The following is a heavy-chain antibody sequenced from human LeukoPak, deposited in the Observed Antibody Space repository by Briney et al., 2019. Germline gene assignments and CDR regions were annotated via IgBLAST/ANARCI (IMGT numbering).Heavy chain of an antibody. D-gene: IGHD3-22*01. Sequence: GESLKISCKGSGYSFTNYWIGWVRQMPGKGLEWMGIIYPGDSDTRYSPSFQGQVTISADKSISTAYLQWSSLKASDTAMYYCARSHASDMIVAINPNYYYGMDVWGQGTTVTVSS. J-gene: IGHJ6*02. V-gene: IGHV5-51*01. CDR3: ARSHASDMIVAINPNYYYGMDV. CDR1: GYSFTNYW. CDR2: IYPGDSDT.